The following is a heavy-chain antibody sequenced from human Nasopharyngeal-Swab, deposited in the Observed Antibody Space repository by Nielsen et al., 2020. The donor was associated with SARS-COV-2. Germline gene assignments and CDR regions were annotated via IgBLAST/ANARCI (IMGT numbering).Heavy chain of an antibody. CDR1: GFTFSSYS. V-gene: IGHV3-21*01. Sequence: GESLKISCAASGFTFSSYSMNWVRQAPGKGLEWVSSITSGSSYIYYADSVKGRFTISRDNSKNTLYLQMNSLRAEDTAVYYCARERRAYSSGDGYYYYGMDVWGQGTTVTVSS. D-gene: IGHD6-19*01. CDR3: ARERRAYSSGDGYYYYGMDV. J-gene: IGHJ6*02. CDR2: ITSGSSYI.